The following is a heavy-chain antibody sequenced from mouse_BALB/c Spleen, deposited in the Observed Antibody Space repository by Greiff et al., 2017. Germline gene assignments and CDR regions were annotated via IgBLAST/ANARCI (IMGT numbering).Heavy chain of an antibody. D-gene: IGHD1-2*01. J-gene: IGHJ2*01. CDR3: ARGTTAFDY. CDR2: INSNGGST. CDR1: GFTFSSYG. V-gene: IGHV5-6-3*01. Sequence: EVKLVESGGGLVQPGGSLKLSCAASGFTFSSYGMSWVRQTPDKRLELVATINSNGGSTYYPDSVKGRFTISRDNAKNTLYLQMSSLKSEDTAMYYCARGTTAFDYWGQGTTLTVSS.